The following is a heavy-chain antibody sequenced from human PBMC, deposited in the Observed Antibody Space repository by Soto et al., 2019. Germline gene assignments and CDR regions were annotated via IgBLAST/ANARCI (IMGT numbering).Heavy chain of an antibody. CDR1: GLTFRTYA. Sequence: EVQLLESGGGLVQPGGSLRLSCAAPGLTFRTYAMTWVRQAPGKGLEWVSIISGSGGSTYYADSVKGRFTVSRDNSKNTLYLLMNSLRAEDTAVYYCAKWTCSGGSCYFDYWGQGTLVTVSS. J-gene: IGHJ4*02. CDR2: ISGSGGST. CDR3: AKWTCSGGSCYFDY. D-gene: IGHD2-15*01. V-gene: IGHV3-23*01.